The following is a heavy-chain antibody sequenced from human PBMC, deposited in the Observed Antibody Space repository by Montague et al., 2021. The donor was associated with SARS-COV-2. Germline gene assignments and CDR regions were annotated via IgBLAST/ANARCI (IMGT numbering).Heavy chain of an antibody. CDR3: ARAATITMIVVVIDAFDI. CDR1: GGSISSGGYY. V-gene: IGHV4-31*03. J-gene: IGHJ3*02. D-gene: IGHD3-22*01. Sequence: TLSLTCTVSGGSISSGGYYWSWIRQHPGKGLEWIGYIYYSGSTYYNPSLKRRVTISVDTYKNQFSLKLSSVTAADTAVYYCARAATITMIVVVIDAFDIWGQGTMVTVSS. CDR2: IYYSGST.